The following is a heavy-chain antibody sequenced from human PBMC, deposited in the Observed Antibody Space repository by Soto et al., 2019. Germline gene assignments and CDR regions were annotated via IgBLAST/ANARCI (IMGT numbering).Heavy chain of an antibody. J-gene: IGHJ5*02. CDR2: ISGSGEIT. D-gene: IGHD3-3*01. Sequence: PGGSLRLSCAASGFPFRSYAMGWVRQAPGKGLEWISVISGSGEITLYTDSVKGRFTISRDNSKNTLYLQMNSLRAEDTAVYYCARGYYDFWSGRAEHWFDPWGQGTLVTVSS. CDR1: GFPFRSYA. V-gene: IGHV3-23*01. CDR3: ARGYYDFWSGRAEHWFDP.